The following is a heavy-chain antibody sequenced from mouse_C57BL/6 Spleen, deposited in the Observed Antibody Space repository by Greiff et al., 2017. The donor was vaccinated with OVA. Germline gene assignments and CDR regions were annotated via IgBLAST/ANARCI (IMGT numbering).Heavy chain of an antibody. Sequence: EVQVVESGGGLVKPGGSLKLSCAASGFTFSDYGMHWVRQAPEKGLEWVAYISSGSSTIYYADTVKGRFTISRDNAKNTLFLHMTSLRSEDTAMYYCARGDYYGSSPNDYWGQGTTLTVSS. CDR2: ISSGSSTI. V-gene: IGHV5-17*01. D-gene: IGHD1-1*01. CDR3: ARGDYYGSSPNDY. CDR1: GFTFSDYG. J-gene: IGHJ2*01.